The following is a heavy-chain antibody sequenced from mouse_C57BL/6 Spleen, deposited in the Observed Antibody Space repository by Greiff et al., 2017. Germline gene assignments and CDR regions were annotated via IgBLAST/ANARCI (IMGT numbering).Heavy chain of an antibody. CDR2: ISYDGSN. CDR3: ARDSSTTVVATGWAMDY. Sequence: DVQLQESGPGLVKPSPSLSLTCSVTGYSITSGYYWNWIRQFPGNKLEWMGYISYDGSNNYNPSLKNRISITRDTSKNQFFLKLNSVTTEYTATYYCARDSSTTVVATGWAMDYWGQGTSVTVSS. J-gene: IGHJ4*01. D-gene: IGHD1-1*01. CDR1: GYSITSGYY. V-gene: IGHV3-6*01.